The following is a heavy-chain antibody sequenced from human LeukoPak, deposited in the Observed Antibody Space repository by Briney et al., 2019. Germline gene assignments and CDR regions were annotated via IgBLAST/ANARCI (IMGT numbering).Heavy chain of an antibody. J-gene: IGHJ4*02. CDR1: GGTFSSYA. Sequence: SVKVSFKASGGTFSSYAISWVRQAPGQGIEWMGGIIPIFGTANYAQKFQGRVTITADESTSTAYMELSSLRSEDTAVYYCARWQQQLTHFDYWGQGTLVTVSS. V-gene: IGHV1-69*13. CDR3: ARWQQQLTHFDY. D-gene: IGHD6-13*01. CDR2: IIPIFGTA.